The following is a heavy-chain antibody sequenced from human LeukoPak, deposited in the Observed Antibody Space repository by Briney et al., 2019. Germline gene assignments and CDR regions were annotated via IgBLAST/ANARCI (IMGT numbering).Heavy chain of an antibody. J-gene: IGHJ4*02. D-gene: IGHD6-13*01. V-gene: IGHV3-74*01. Sequence: GGSLRLSCTASGFIFSSYSMNWVRQAPGKGLVWVSRLHSDGSNTTYADSVKGRFTISRDNAKNTLYLQMNSLRAEDTAVYYCARLSGYSSIDYWGQGALVTVSS. CDR2: LHSDGSNT. CDR3: ARLSGYSSIDY. CDR1: GFIFSSYS.